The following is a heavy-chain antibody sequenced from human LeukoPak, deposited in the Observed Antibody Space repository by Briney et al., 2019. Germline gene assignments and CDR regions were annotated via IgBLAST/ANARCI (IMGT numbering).Heavy chain of an antibody. J-gene: IGHJ4*02. CDR2: ISSSSSNI. V-gene: IGHV3-21*01. Sequence: PSETLSLTCTVSGVSISSSNSYWGWIRQSPGKGLEWVSSISSSSSNIYYADSVKGRFTISRDNAKNALYLQMNSLRAEDTAVYYCARSFTLIGGGFDYWGQGTLVTVSS. CDR3: ARSFTLIGGGFDY. D-gene: IGHD3-22*01. CDR1: GVSISSSN.